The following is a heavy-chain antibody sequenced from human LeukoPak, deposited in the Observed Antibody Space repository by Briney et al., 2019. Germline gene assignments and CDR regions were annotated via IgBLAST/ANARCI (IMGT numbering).Heavy chain of an antibody. CDR3: AADPPGVRFPH. CDR1: GFTFTNSA. J-gene: IGHJ4*02. D-gene: IGHD3-3*01. CDR2: IVVGSGNT. V-gene: IGHV1-58*01. Sequence: ASVKVSCKASGFTFTNSAVQWVRQARGQRLEWIGWIVVGSGNTNYAQRFQERVTITRDMSTSTAYMELSSLRSEDTAVYYCAADPPGVRFPHWDQGTLVTVSS.